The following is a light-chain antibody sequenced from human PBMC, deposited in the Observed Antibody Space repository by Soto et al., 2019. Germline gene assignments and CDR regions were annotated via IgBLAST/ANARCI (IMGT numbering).Light chain of an antibody. CDR1: QSVSSSH. V-gene: IGKV3-20*01. CDR3: QEHGSSPRT. CDR2: GAS. Sequence: EIVLTQSPGTLSLSPGERATLSCSASQSVSSSHLAWYQQNPGQAPRLLIYGASNRATGIPDRFSGSGSGTDFTLTISRLEPEDFAVYYCQEHGSSPRTFGQGTKGDIK. J-gene: IGKJ1*01.